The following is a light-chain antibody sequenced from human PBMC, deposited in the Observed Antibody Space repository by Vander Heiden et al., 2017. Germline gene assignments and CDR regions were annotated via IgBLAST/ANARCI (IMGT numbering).Light chain of an antibody. V-gene: IGLV2-14*02. CDR2: ESS. CDR1: SRDVGIYNL. Sequence: HSPLPQPASVSGAPGHSITICSRGTSRDVGIYNLVSWYQQHPGTPPILICDESSRRPSGVSNLCAANYAGTTALTKPWGLEAEDDAYYCCSQSASSSTVVFGGGTKLTVL. J-gene: IGLJ2*01. CDR3: CSQSASSSTVV.